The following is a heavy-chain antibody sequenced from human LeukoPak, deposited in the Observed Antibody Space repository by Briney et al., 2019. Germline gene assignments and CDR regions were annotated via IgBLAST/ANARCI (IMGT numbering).Heavy chain of an antibody. CDR3: AREKRYNDLLTGYYSFDY. D-gene: IGHD3-9*01. Sequence: GGSLRLSCAASGFTFSSHWMSWVRQAPGKGLEGVANIKQDGSEKYYVDSVKGRFTISRENAKNSLYLQMNSLRAEDTAVYYCAREKRYNDLLTGYYSFDYWGQGTLVPVSS. J-gene: IGHJ4*02. V-gene: IGHV3-7*01. CDR1: GFTFSSHW. CDR2: IKQDGSEK.